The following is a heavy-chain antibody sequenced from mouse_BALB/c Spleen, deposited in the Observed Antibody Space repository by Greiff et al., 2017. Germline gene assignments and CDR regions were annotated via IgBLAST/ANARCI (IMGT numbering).Heavy chain of an antibody. CDR3: TSYDYDGVDY. CDR2: INPSNGGT. V-gene: IGHV1S81*02. D-gene: IGHD2-4*01. Sequence: QVQLQQSGAELVKPGASVKLSCKASGYTFTSYYMYWVKQRPGQGLEWIGEINPSNGGTNFNEKFKSKATLTVDKSSSTAYMQLSSLTSEDSAVYYCTSYDYDGVDYWGQGTTLTVSS. J-gene: IGHJ2*01. CDR1: GYTFTSYY.